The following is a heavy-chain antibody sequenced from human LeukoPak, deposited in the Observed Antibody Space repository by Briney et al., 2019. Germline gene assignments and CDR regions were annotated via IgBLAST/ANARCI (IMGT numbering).Heavy chain of an antibody. J-gene: IGHJ4*02. Sequence: PGGSLRLSCAASGFTFSNFWMSWVRQVPGEGLEWVANIKQDGSEIHYVDSAKGRFTISRDNAQNSLYLHMHSLRAEDTAVYHCTRDRQGSGIYSTDYWGRGTLVTVSS. V-gene: IGHV3-7*01. CDR2: IKQDGSEI. CDR3: TRDRQGSGIYSTDY. CDR1: GFTFSNFW. D-gene: IGHD3-10*01.